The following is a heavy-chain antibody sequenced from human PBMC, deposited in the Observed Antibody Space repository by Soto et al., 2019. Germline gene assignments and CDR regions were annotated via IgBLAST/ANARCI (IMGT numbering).Heavy chain of an antibody. V-gene: IGHV1-2*04. CDR3: ARGALLINGLGAFDI. CDR2: INPNSGGT. D-gene: IGHD3-10*01. Sequence: QVQLVQSGAEVKKPGASVKVSCKASGYTFTGYYMHWVRQAPGQGLEWMGWINPNSGGTNYAQKFQGWVTMTRDTSISTAYMELSRLRSDDTAVYYCARGALLINGLGAFDIWGQGTMVTVSS. J-gene: IGHJ3*02. CDR1: GYTFTGYY.